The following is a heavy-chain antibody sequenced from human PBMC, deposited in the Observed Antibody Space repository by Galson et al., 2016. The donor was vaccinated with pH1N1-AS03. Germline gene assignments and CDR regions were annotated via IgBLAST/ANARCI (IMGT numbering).Heavy chain of an antibody. J-gene: IGHJ4*02. V-gene: IGHV1-46*01. Sequence: SVKVSCKASGYTFTRYYMHWVRQAPGQGLEWMGVIDPSGGGTTYAQKFHGRVTMTRDTSTTTAHMELSSLRSEGTAIYYCVAYGSGTQAYFDYWGQGTLVNGSS. CDR1: GYTFTRYY. CDR3: VAYGSGTQAYFDY. D-gene: IGHD3-10*01. CDR2: IDPSGGGT.